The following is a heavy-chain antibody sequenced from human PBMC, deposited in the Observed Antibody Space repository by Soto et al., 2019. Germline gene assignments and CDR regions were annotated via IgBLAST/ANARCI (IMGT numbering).Heavy chain of an antibody. J-gene: IGHJ5*02. CDR1: GGPIGTYY. CDR2: TYYSGSS. Sequence: SAILSLACTVSGGPIGTYYWSWIRQSPGKGLEWLGYTYYSGSSNYNPSLKSRITISVDTSKNLCFLELISVTAADTAVYYCARGAPQDLWGQGTLVTVSS. CDR3: ARGAPQDL. V-gene: IGHV4-59*01.